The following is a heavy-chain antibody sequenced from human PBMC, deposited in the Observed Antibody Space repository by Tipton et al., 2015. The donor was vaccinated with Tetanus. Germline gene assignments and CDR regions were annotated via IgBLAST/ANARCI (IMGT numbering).Heavy chain of an antibody. CDR1: GASISTYY. CDR2: VFHSGIT. J-gene: IGHJ4*02. D-gene: IGHD4-17*01. CDR3: ARGREDYGDYPLDH. V-gene: IGHV4-59*01. Sequence: TLSLTCTVSGASISTYYWTWIRQPPGKGLEWIGYVFHSGITSYHPSLRSRVIISVDTSKNQFSLKLISVTAADTAVYYCARGREDYGDYPLDHWGQGTLVTVSS.